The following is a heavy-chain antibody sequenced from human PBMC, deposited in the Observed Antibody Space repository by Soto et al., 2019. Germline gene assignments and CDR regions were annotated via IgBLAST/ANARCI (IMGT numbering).Heavy chain of an antibody. J-gene: IGHJ5*02. CDR3: ARAREGKNNWFDP. V-gene: IGHV6-1*01. Sequence: SQTLSLTCVISGDSVSSNSAAWNWIRQSPSRGLEWLGRTYYRPNWYNDYAPSVKSRIIMNPDTSKNQFSLQLNSVTPEDTAVYYCARAREGKNNWFDPWGQGTLVTVSS. D-gene: IGHD1-26*01. CDR1: GDSVSSNSAA. CDR2: TYYRPNWYN.